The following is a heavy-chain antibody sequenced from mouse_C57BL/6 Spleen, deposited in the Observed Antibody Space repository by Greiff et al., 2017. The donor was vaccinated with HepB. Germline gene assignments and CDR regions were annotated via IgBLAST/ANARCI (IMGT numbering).Heavy chain of an antibody. CDR1: GYTFTDYE. D-gene: IGHD2-2*01. Sequence: QVQLKESGAELVRPGASVTLSCKASGYTFTDYEMHWVKQTPVHGLEWIGAIDPETGGTAYNQKFKGKAILTADKSSSTAYMELRSLTSEDSAVYYCTRERSTMVTTGAMDYWGQGTSVTVSS. J-gene: IGHJ4*01. CDR3: TRERSTMVTTGAMDY. CDR2: IDPETGGT. V-gene: IGHV1-15*01.